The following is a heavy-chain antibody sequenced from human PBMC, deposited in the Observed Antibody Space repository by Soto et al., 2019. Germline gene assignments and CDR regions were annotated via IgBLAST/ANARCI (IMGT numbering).Heavy chain of an antibody. Sequence: PXXSLRLSCAASGFTFSSYGMHWVPQAPGKGLEWVAVIWYDGSNKYYADSVKGRFTISRDNSKNTLYLQMNSLRAEDTAVYYCARGYCSSTSCLNVDYWGQGTLVTVSS. D-gene: IGHD2-2*01. J-gene: IGHJ4*02. CDR3: ARGYCSSTSCLNVDY. V-gene: IGHV3-33*01. CDR2: IWYDGSNK. CDR1: GFTFSSYG.